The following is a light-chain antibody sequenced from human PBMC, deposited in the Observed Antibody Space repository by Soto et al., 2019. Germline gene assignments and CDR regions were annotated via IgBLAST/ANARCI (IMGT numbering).Light chain of an antibody. CDR3: QQYYTTLLYT. Sequence: DIVMTQSPDSLAVSLGARATINCKSSQSVLYSSNNRNYLAWYQHKPGQPPKLLIYWASTRESGVPDRFSGSGSGTDFTLTISSLQAEDVSVYYCQQYYTTLLYTFGHGTKLEIK. V-gene: IGKV4-1*01. CDR1: QSVLYSSNNRNY. J-gene: IGKJ2*01. CDR2: WAS.